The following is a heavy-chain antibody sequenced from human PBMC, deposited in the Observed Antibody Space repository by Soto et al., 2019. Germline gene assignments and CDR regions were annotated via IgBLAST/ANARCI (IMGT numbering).Heavy chain of an antibody. CDR3: AREAHPKKNSYGFDY. CDR1: GGSFSGYY. V-gene: IGHV4-34*01. D-gene: IGHD5-18*01. J-gene: IGHJ4*02. Sequence: SETLSLTCAVYGGSFSGYYWSWIRQPPGKGLEWIGEINHSGSTNYNPSLKSRVTISVDTSKNQFSLKLSSVTAADTAVYYCAREAHPKKNSYGFDYWGQGTLVTVSS. CDR2: INHSGST.